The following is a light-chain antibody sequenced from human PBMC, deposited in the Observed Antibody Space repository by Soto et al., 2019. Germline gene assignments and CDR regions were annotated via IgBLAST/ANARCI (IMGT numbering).Light chain of an antibody. CDR1: QDISNY. CDR3: QQYDNLPLT. V-gene: IGKV1-33*01. J-gene: IGKJ4*01. CDR2: DAS. Sequence: DIQMTQSPSSLSASLGDRVTITWKASQDISNYLNWYQQKPGKAPKLLIYDASNLETGVPSRFSGSGSGTDFTFTISSLQPEDIATYYCQQYDNLPLTFGGGTKVDIK.